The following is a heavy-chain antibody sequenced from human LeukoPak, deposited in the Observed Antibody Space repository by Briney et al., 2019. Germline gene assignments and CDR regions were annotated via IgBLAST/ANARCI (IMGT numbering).Heavy chain of an antibody. CDR2: ISADNGNT. Sequence: GASVKVSCKASGYTFTSYGSSWVRQAPGQGLEWMGGISADNGNTNYAQKLQGRVTMTTDTSTSTAYMELRSLRSDDPAVYYCASVDYDFWSGYLQPPDYWGQGTLVTVSS. CDR1: GYTFTSYG. J-gene: IGHJ4*02. D-gene: IGHD3-3*01. CDR3: ASVDYDFWSGYLQPPDY. V-gene: IGHV1-18*01.